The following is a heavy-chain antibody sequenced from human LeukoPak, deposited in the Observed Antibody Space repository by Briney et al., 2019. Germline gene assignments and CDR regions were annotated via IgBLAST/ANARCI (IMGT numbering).Heavy chain of an antibody. CDR2: INPNRGDT. CDR1: GYTFTGYY. J-gene: IGHJ4*02. V-gene: IGHV1-2*02. D-gene: IGHD2-2*01. Sequence: SXTVSCXXSGYTFTGYYMHWVRQAPGEGGEWMGGINPNRGDTNYPPKFHGRLTMTRHPSISTPHIELSRLRSADPAVYYCARANPLYCSSTTCLFDYWGQGTLVTVSS. CDR3: ARANPLYCSSTTCLFDY.